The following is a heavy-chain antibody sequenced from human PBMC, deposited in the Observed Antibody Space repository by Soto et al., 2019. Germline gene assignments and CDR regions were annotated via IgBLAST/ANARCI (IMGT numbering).Heavy chain of an antibody. J-gene: IGHJ4*02. V-gene: IGHV1-8*01. CDR1: GYTFTSYD. CDR2: MNPNSGST. Sequence: ASVKVSYKASGYTFTSYDINWVRQATGQGLEWMGWMNPNSGSTSYAQKFQGRVTMTRDTSTSTVYMELSSLRSEDTAVYYCAYCGGDCYFDYWGQGTLVTVS. D-gene: IGHD2-21*02. CDR3: AYCGGDCYFDY.